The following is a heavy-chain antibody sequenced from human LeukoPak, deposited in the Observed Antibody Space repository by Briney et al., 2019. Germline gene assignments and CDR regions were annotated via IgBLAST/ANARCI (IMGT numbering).Heavy chain of an antibody. J-gene: IGHJ3*02. V-gene: IGHV4-38-2*02. D-gene: IGHD3-22*01. CDR2: IHRSGST. CDR3: ARETRGSWAMIDAFDI. Sequence: PSETLSLTCAVSGYSISSGYYWGWIRQPPGKGLEWIGYIHRSGSTYYNPSLKSRVTISVDTSKNQFSLKLSSVTAADTAVYYCARETRGSWAMIDAFDIWGQGTMVTVSS. CDR1: GYSISSGYY.